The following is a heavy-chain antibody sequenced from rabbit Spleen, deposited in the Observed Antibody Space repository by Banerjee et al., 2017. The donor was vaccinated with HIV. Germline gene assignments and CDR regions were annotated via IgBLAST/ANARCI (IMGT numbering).Heavy chain of an antibody. V-gene: IGHV1S40*01. CDR1: GISFGISDY. D-gene: IGHD8-1*01. CDR2: IDAGSSGFT. J-gene: IGHJ3*01. Sequence: QSLEESGGGLVQPEGSLTLTCTASGISFGISDYMCWVRQAPGKGLEWIACIDAGSSGFTYFATWAKGRFTISKTSSTTVTLQMTRLTAADTATYFCARDSAGGSYFALWGQGTLVTVS. CDR3: ARDSAGGSYFAL.